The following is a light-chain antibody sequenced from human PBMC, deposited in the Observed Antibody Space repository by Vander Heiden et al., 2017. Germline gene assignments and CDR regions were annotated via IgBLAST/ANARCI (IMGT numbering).Light chain of an antibody. V-gene: IGLV2-14*03. Sequence: QSALAQPASVSGSPGQSLTISCTGTSSDVGAYKYVSWYQQPPGTAPKLIIYDVSKRPSGVSNRFSGSKSGYAASLTISGLQAEDEADYYCSSYTSSRTWVFGGGTKLTVL. CDR1: SSDVGAYKY. CDR3: SSYTSSRTWV. CDR2: DVS. J-gene: IGLJ2*01.